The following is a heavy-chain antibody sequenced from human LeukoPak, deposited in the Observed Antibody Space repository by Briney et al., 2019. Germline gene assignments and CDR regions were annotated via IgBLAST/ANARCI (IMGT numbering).Heavy chain of an antibody. CDR1: GGSISSYY. Sequence: PSETLSLTXTVSGGSISSYYWSWIRQPPGKGLEWIGYIYYSGSTNYNPSLKSRVTISVDTSKNQFSLKLSSVTAADTAVYYCARDRVTFLDYWGQGTLVTVSS. J-gene: IGHJ4*02. CDR2: IYYSGST. D-gene: IGHD2/OR15-2a*01. CDR3: ARDRVTFLDY. V-gene: IGHV4-59*01.